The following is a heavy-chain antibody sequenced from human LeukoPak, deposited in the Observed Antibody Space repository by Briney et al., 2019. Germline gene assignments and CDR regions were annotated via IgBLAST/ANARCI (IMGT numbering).Heavy chain of an antibody. Sequence: PGGSLRLSCAASGFTFSDYAMSWVRQAPGKGREWVSIISGSGNNTYYADSVRGRFTISRDDSKNTLYLQMNTLRAEDTAVYYCANRGYCSGGRCYWFFQHWGQGTLVTVSS. J-gene: IGHJ1*01. CDR1: GFTFSDYA. CDR2: ISGSGNNT. CDR3: ANRGYCSGGRCYWFFQH. V-gene: IGHV3-23*01. D-gene: IGHD2-15*01.